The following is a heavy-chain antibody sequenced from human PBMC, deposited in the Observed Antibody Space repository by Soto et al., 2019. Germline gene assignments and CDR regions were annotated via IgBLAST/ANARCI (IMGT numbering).Heavy chain of an antibody. Sequence: ASVKVSCKASGYTFTGYYMHWVRQAPGQGLEWMGWINPNSGGTNYAQKFQGWVTMTRDTSISTAYMELSRLRSDDTAVYYCARGAGGVWLADYFDYWGQGTLVTVSS. CDR3: ARGAGGVWLADYFDY. CDR2: INPNSGGT. CDR1: GYTFTGYY. J-gene: IGHJ4*02. V-gene: IGHV1-2*04. D-gene: IGHD2-8*02.